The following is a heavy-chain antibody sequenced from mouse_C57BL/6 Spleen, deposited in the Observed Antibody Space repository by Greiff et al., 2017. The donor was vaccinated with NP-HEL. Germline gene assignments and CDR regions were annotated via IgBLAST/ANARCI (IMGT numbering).Heavy chain of an antibody. V-gene: IGHV1-18*01. Sequence: VQLQQSGPELVKPGASVKIPCKASGYTFTDYNMDWVKQSHGKSLEWIGDINPNNGGTIYNQKFKGKATLTVDKSSSTAYMELRSLTSEDTAVYYCARRSYGSSYNFDYWGQGTTLTVSS. CDR2: INPNNGGT. CDR3: ARRSYGSSYNFDY. CDR1: GYTFTDYN. J-gene: IGHJ2*01. D-gene: IGHD1-1*01.